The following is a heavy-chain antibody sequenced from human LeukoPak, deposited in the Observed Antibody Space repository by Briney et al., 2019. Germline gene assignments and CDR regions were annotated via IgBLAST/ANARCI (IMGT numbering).Heavy chain of an antibody. J-gene: IGHJ6*03. V-gene: IGHV3-23*01. CDR1: GSGFTFGNFG. Sequence: GGSLRLSCEASGSGFTFGNFGMSWVRQAPGKGLEWLSGISGSGYYTYYADSVKGRFTISRDNSKNAVYIQMNSLRAEDTAVYYCAKDGSWGDYYFYFYMDVWGKGTTVTVSS. D-gene: IGHD3-16*01. CDR3: AKDGSWGDYYFYFYMDV. CDR2: ISGSGYYT.